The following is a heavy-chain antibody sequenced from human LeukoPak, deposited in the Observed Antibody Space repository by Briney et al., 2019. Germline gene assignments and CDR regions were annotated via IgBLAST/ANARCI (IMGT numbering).Heavy chain of an antibody. D-gene: IGHD2-21*02. Sequence: ASVKVSCKASGYTFGIYGISWVRQAPGQGLEWMAWISPYDGDTNYAQKFEGRVTMTTETSTNTAYMELRSLRSDDTAIYYCARDYCTRGGDCYKEDLSDPWGQGTLVTVSA. CDR2: ISPYDGDT. CDR1: GYTFGIYG. V-gene: IGHV1-18*01. CDR3: ARDYCTRGGDCYKEDLSDP. J-gene: IGHJ5*02.